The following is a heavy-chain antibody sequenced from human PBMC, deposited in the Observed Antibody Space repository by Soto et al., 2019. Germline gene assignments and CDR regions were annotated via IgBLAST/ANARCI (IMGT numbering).Heavy chain of an antibody. CDR2: INAGNGNT. CDR1: GYTFTSYA. CDR3: ARGLGLYYFAY. Sequence: QVQLVQSGAEVKKPGASVKVSCKASGYTFTSYAMHWVRQAPGQRLEWMGWINAGNGNTKYSQKFQGRVTMTRDTSASTAYMELSSLRSEDTAVYYCARGLGLYYFAYWGQGTLVTVSS. V-gene: IGHV1-3*01. D-gene: IGHD1-26*01. J-gene: IGHJ4*02.